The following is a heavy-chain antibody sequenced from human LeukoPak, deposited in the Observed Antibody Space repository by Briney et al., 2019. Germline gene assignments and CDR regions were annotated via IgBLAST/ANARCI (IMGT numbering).Heavy chain of an antibody. D-gene: IGHD2-15*01. CDR1: GFTFSSYG. CDR2: ISYDGSNK. CDR3: AKDLRCSGSSCNPSGYYGMDV. V-gene: IGHV3-30*18. J-gene: IGHJ6*02. Sequence: PGGSLRLSCAASGFTFSSYGMHWVRQAPGKGLEWVAVISYDGSNKYYADSVKGRFTISRDNSKNTLYLQMNSLRAEDTAVYYCAKDLRCSGSSCNPSGYYGMDVWGQGTTVTVSS.